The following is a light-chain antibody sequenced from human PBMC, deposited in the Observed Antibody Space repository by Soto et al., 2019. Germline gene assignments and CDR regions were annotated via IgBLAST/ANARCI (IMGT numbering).Light chain of an antibody. V-gene: IGKV1-39*01. J-gene: IGKJ2*01. CDR3: QQTYSTPRS. Sequence: DILMTQSPSSLSASVGDRVTITCRASQRISTYINWYQQRPGKAPKLLIYAASSLQSGVPSRFSGSGSGTEFTLTISSLQREDLATYYCQQTYSTPRSFGQGTKLEIK. CDR1: QRISTY. CDR2: AAS.